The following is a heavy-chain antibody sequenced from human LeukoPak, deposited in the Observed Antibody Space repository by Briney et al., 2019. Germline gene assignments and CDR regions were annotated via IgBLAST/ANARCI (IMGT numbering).Heavy chain of an antibody. CDR1: GFTFSSYS. Sequence: PGGSLRLSCAASGFTFSSYSMNWVRQAPGKGLEWVSSISSSSSYIYYADSVKGRFTISRDNAKNSLYLQMNSLRAEDTAVYYCARDPRNFRGIAARLGGDEDYWGQGTLVTVSS. D-gene: IGHD6-6*01. CDR2: ISSSSSYI. J-gene: IGHJ4*02. CDR3: ARDPRNFRGIAARLGGDEDY. V-gene: IGHV3-21*01.